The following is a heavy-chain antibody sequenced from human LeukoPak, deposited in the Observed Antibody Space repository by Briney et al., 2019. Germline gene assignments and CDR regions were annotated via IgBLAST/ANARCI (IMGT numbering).Heavy chain of an antibody. J-gene: IGHJ5*02. CDR1: GFTFSSYA. CDR3: ARDAYDDASES. D-gene: IGHD3-3*01. CDR2: ITDSGGDT. Sequence: GGSLRLSCAASGFTFSSYAMTWVRQAPGKGLEWVSAITDSGGDTYHADSVKGRFTISRDNSKNTLYMQMNSLRAEDTAVYYCARDAYDDASESWGQGTLVTVSS. V-gene: IGHV3-23*01.